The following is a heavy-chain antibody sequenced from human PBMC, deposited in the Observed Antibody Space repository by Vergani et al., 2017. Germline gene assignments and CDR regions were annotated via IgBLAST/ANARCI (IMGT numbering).Heavy chain of an antibody. CDR1: GGSISSYY. V-gene: IGHV4-59*01. D-gene: IGHD1-26*01. CDR2: IYYSGST. CDR3: ARAEPGEWELPYYFDY. Sequence: QVQLQESGPGLVKPSETLSLTCTVSGGSISSYYWSWIRQPPGKGLEWIGYIYYSGSTNYNPSLKSRVTISVDTSKNQFSLKLSSVTAADTAEYYCARAEPGEWELPYYFDYWGQGTLVTVSS. J-gene: IGHJ4*02.